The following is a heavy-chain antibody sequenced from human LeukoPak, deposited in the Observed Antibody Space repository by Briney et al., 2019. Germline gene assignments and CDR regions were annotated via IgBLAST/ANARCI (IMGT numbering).Heavy chain of an antibody. CDR2: ISSSGSTI. CDR3: ARVYSYGFKWFDP. Sequence: HPGGSLRLSCAASGFTFSSYEMNWVRQAPGKGLEWVSYISSSGSTIYYADSVKGRFTISRDNAKNSLYLQMNSLRAEDTAVYYCARVYSYGFKWFDPWGQGTLVTVSS. CDR1: GFTFSSYE. V-gene: IGHV3-48*03. D-gene: IGHD5-18*01. J-gene: IGHJ5*02.